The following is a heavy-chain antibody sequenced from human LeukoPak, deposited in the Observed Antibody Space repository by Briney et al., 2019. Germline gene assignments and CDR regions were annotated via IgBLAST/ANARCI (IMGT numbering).Heavy chain of an antibody. J-gene: IGHJ4*02. CDR2: IRGGGDSA. CDR1: GFTFSYYA. V-gene: IGHV3-23*01. CDR3: AKDESIAVAGSFDY. Sequence: GGSLRLSCVGSGFTFSYYAMIWVRQAPGKGLEWVSAIRGGGDSAKYAESVKGRFTISRDNSKNTLYLQMNSLRAEDTAVYYCAKDESIAVAGSFDYWGQGTLVTVSS. D-gene: IGHD6-19*01.